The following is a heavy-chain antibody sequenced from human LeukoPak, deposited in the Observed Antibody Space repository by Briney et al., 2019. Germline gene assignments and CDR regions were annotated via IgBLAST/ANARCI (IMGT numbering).Heavy chain of an antibody. V-gene: IGHV4-39*07. J-gene: IGHJ4*02. CDR2: INHSGST. Sequence: PSETLSLTCTVSGGSISSSSYYWGWIRQPPGKGLGWIGEINHSGSTNYNPSLKSRVTISVDTSKNQFSLKLSSVTAADTAVYYCARSDGYYDSSGYYILDYWGQGTLVTVSS. CDR1: GGSISSSSYY. D-gene: IGHD3-22*01. CDR3: ARSDGYYDSSGYYILDY.